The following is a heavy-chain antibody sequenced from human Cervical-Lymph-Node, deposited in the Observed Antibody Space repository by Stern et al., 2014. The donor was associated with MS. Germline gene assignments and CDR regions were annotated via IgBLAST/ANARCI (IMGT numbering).Heavy chain of an antibody. D-gene: IGHD6-13*01. J-gene: IGHJ4*02. V-gene: IGHV4-39*01. CDR2: IFHSGSG. CDR1: GGSIRSSTYY. CDR3: SRQSWSSWSNDF. Sequence: QLQLQESGPGLLKPSETLSLTCSVSGGSIRSSTYYWDWIRQPPGKGLEWIGTIFHSGSGYYNPSLKSRVTMSVDKSKNHFSLKLTSVTAADTALYYCSRQSWSSWSNDFWGRGTLVTVSS.